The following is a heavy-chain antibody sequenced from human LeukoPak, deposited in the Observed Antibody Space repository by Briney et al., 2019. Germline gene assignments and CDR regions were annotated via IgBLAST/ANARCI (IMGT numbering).Heavy chain of an antibody. D-gene: IGHD3-3*01. CDR3: ARLSRSGYYMDV. CDR2: IYTSGST. J-gene: IGHJ6*03. V-gene: IGHV4-4*07. Sequence: PSETLSLTCTVSGVSISSYYWSWLRQPAGKGLEWIGRIYTSGSTNYNPSLKSRVTISVDKSKNQFSLKLSSVTAADTAVYYCARLSRSGYYMDVWGKGTTVTVSS. CDR1: GVSISSYY.